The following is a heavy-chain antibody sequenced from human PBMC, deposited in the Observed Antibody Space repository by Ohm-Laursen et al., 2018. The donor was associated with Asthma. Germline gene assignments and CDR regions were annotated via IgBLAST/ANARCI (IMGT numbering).Heavy chain of an antibody. V-gene: IGHV3-74*01. J-gene: IGHJ4*02. Sequence: SLRLSCTASGFTFSGYWMHWVRQAPGKGLVWVSRINSDVSDTTYADSVKGRFTISRDNAKNTLYLQMNSLRAEDTAVYYCARDFSNGSGWYGYWGQGTLVTVSS. D-gene: IGHD6-19*01. CDR2: INSDVSDT. CDR3: ARDFSNGSGWYGY. CDR1: GFTFSGYW.